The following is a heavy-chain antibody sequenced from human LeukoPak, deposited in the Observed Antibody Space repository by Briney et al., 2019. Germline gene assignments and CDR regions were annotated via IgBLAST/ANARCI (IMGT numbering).Heavy chain of an antibody. Sequence: GGSLRLSCAASGFTFSSYEMNWIRQAPGKGLEWVSYISSSGNSMYYGDSVKGRFTISRDNAKNSLYLHMNSLRAEDTAVYYCAIHPFGAVRHGGQGTLVIVSS. CDR2: ISSSGNSM. CDR3: AIHPFGAVRH. V-gene: IGHV3-48*03. J-gene: IGHJ4*02. CDR1: GFTFSSYE. D-gene: IGHD3-3*01.